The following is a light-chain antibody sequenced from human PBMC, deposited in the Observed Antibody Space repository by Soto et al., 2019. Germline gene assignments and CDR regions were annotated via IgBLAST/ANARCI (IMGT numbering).Light chain of an antibody. J-gene: IGLJ1*01. Sequence: QSVLTQPASVSGSPGQSITISCTGTSSDVGGYNYVSWYQQHPGKAPKLMIYEVSNRPSGVSNRFSGFKSGNTASLTISGLQAEDEADYYCSSYTSSSTSLYVFGTGTQLTVL. V-gene: IGLV2-14*01. CDR2: EVS. CDR3: SSYTSSSTSLYV. CDR1: SSDVGGYNY.